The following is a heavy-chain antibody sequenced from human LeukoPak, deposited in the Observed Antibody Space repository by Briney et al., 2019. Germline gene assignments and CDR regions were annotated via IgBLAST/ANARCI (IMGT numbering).Heavy chain of an antibody. CDR3: ARDLGGGWFDP. D-gene: IGHD1-26*01. CDR2: IQPSGNT. J-gene: IGHJ5*02. CDR1: GGSVRSGSDY. Sequence: SETLSLTCTVSGGSVRSGSDYWNWIRQPAGEGLEWLGRIQPSGNTNYSPSLKSRLSISIDRSRNQVSLKLTSVTAADTAVYYCARDLGGGWFDPWGQGTLVTVSS. V-gene: IGHV4-61*02.